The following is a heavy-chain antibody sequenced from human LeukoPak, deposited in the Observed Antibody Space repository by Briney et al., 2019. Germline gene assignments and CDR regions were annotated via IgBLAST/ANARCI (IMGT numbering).Heavy chain of an antibody. J-gene: IGHJ4*02. Sequence: PGGSLRLSCAASGFTFSSYWMHWVRQAPGTGLVWVSRINSDGSSTSYADSVKGRFTISRDHPKNTLYLQMNSLKADDTAVYYCAGAYCFDYWGQGTLVTVSS. V-gene: IGHV3-74*01. CDR3: AGAYCFDY. CDR2: INSDGSST. CDR1: GFTFSSYW.